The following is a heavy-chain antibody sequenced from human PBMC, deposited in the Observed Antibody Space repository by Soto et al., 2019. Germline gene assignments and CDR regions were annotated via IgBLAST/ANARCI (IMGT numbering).Heavy chain of an antibody. J-gene: IGHJ4*02. Sequence: DVNLLQSGGGSAQPGGSLRLSCATSGFAFSTYAMTWVRLVPGRGLEWVSTILPDETGFYTVSVKGRFTISRDNFRGILYLQMNDLWVEDAAIYFCAKDRLPTSGQRFYFDSWGQGSLVTVSS. CDR3: AKDRLPTSGQRFYFDS. V-gene: IGHV3-23*01. CDR1: GFAFSTYA. D-gene: IGHD2-15*01. CDR2: ILPDETG.